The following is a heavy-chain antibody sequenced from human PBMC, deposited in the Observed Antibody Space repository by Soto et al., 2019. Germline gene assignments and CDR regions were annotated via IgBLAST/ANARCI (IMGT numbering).Heavy chain of an antibody. J-gene: IGHJ3*02. V-gene: IGHV4-59*01. CDR3: GAGLGSYSGAFDI. CDR1: SGSFSRDY. Sequence: SETLSLTCTVPSGSFSRDYWSWFRQPPGKGLEFVGYIFNTVKIIYNPSLKSRGTISRDTSKNQFSLRLESVTAADTATYYCGAGLGSYSGAFDIWGHGTMVTVSS. D-gene: IGHD3-10*01. CDR2: IFNTVKI.